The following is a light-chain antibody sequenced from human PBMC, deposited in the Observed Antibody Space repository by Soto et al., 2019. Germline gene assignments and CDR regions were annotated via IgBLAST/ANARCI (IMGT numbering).Light chain of an antibody. V-gene: IGLV1-40*01. CDR1: SSNTGAGYD. CDR2: GNS. J-gene: IGLJ2*01. Sequence: QSALTQPPSVSGAPGQRVTISCTGRSSNTGAGYDVHWYQQLPGTAPKLLIYGNSNRPSGVPDRFSGSKSGTSASLAITGLEAEDEADYYCQSYDSSLSALVFGGGTQLTVL. CDR3: QSYDSSLSALV.